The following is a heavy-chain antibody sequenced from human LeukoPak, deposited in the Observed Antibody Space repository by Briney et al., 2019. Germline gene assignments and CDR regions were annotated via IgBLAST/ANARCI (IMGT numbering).Heavy chain of an antibody. D-gene: IGHD6-19*01. CDR2: ISGNGGST. V-gene: IGHV3-23*01. CDR1: EFTFSSYA. J-gene: IGHJ4*02. CDR3: AKGLSSSWVPGIAVAGGLDY. Sequence: PGGSLRLSCAASEFTFSSYAMTWVRQAPGKGLGWVSVISGNGGSTYYADPVKGRFTISRDNSKNTLYLQMNSLRAEDTAVYYCAKGLSSSWVPGIAVAGGLDYWGQGTLVTVSS.